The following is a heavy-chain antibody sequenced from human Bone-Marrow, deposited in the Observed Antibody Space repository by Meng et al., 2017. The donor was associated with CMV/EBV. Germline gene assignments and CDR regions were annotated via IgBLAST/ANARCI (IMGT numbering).Heavy chain of an antibody. CDR2: FDPSDGST. CDR1: GYTFNKYF. J-gene: IGHJ6*02. D-gene: IGHD2-2*01. V-gene: IGHV1-46*02. CDR3: ARDRIVLIPAASPYGMDV. Sequence: ASVKVSCKASGYTFNKYFIHWVRQAPGQGLEWMAIFDPSDGSTTYAQKFVARVTMSSDTSTSTVYMELSRLRSEDTAVYYCARDRIVLIPAASPYGMDVWGQGTTVTVSS.